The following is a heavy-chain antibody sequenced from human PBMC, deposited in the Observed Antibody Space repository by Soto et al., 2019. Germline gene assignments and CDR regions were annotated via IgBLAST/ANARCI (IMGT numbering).Heavy chain of an antibody. CDR2: INSDGSST. CDR3: ARDLLVATITTYTWFDP. CDR1: GFTFSSYW. Sequence: PGGSLRLSCAASGFTFSSYWMHWFRQAPGKGLVWVSRINSDGSSTSYADSVKGRFTISRDNAKNTLYLQMNSLRAEDTAVYYCARDLLVATITTYTWFDPWGQGTLVTVSS. V-gene: IGHV3-74*01. D-gene: IGHD5-12*01. J-gene: IGHJ5*02.